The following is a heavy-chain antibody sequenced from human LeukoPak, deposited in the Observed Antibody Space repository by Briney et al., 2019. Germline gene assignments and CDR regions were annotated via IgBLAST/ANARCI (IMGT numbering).Heavy chain of an antibody. Sequence: PGGSLRLSCAASGFTFSDYYMSWIRQAPGKGLEWVSYISSSGSTIYYADSVKGRFTISRDNSKNTLDLQMNSLRAEDTAVYYCARVDIAVAGTPYYFDYWGQGTLVTVSS. CDR1: GFTFSDYY. CDR2: ISSSGSTI. J-gene: IGHJ4*02. D-gene: IGHD6-13*01. V-gene: IGHV3-11*04. CDR3: ARVDIAVAGTPYYFDY.